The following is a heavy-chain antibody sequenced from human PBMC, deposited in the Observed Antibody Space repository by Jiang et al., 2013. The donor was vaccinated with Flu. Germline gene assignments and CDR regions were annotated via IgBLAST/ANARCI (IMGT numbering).Heavy chain of an antibody. J-gene: IGHJ6*02. CDR3: ARESIVSDYPPYGLDV. V-gene: IGHV4-61*02. D-gene: IGHD2-21*01. CDR1: GGSISSGSYY. CDR2: IFTGGST. Sequence: PGLVKPSQTLSLTCTVSGGSISSGSYYWSWIRQPAGKELAWIGRIFTGGSTNXNPSLKSRVTLLVDTSKNQFSLRLTSVTAADTAVYYCARESIVSDYPPYGLDVWGQGTTVTVSS.